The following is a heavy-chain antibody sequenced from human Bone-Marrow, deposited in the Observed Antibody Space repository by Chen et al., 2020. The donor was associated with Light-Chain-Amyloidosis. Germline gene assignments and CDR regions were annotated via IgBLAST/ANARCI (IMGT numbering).Heavy chain of an antibody. CDR2: IYPDDSDA. CDR1: GYTFPNYW. Sequence: EVQLEQSGPEVKKPGESLKISCKGSGYTFPNYWIGRVRQMPGKGLEWMGVIYPDDSDARYSPSFEGQVTISAVKSITTAYLQWRSLKASDTAMYYCARRRDGYNFDYWGQGTLVTVSS. V-gene: IGHV5-51*01. J-gene: IGHJ4*02. CDR3: ARRRDGYNFDY. D-gene: IGHD5-12*01.